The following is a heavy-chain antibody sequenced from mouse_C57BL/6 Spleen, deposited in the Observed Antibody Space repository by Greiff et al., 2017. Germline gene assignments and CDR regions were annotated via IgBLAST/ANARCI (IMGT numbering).Heavy chain of an antibody. CDR2: IDPSDSET. D-gene: IGHD2-4*01. V-gene: IGHV1-52*01. CDR1: GYTFTSYW. CDR3: ARGGGYYDYFDY. J-gene: IGHJ2*01. Sequence: QVQLKQSGAELVRPGSSVKLSCKASGYTFTSYWMHWVKQRPIQGLEWIGNIDPSDSETHYNQKFKDKATLTVDKSSSTAYMQLSSLTSEDSAVYYCARGGGYYDYFDYWGQGTTLTVSS.